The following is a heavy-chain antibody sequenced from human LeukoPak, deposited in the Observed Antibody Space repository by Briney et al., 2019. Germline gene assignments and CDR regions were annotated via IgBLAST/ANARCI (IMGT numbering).Heavy chain of an antibody. CDR2: VIPIRGIS. Sequence: ASVRVSCKASGGTFTSYAISWVRQAPGHGLEWMGRVIPIRGISNYAQKFQGRVTIAADKSTSTAYMELSSLRSEDTAVYYCARGDSSSWNDWFDPWGQGTLVTVSS. CDR3: ARGDSSSWNDWFDP. D-gene: IGHD6-13*01. CDR1: GGTFTSYA. J-gene: IGHJ5*02. V-gene: IGHV1-69*04.